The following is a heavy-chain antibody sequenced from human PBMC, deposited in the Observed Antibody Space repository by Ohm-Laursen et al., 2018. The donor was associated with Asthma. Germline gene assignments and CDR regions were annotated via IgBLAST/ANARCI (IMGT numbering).Heavy chain of an antibody. D-gene: IGHD4-17*01. J-gene: IGHJ4*02. CDR1: GFTFSSYA. CDR2: ISGSGGST. V-gene: IGHV3-23*01. CDR3: ASYGDSSDY. Sequence: SLRLSCTASGFTFSSYAMSWVRQAPGKGLEWVSAISGSGGSTYYADSVKGRFTISRDNAKNSLYLQMNSLRAEDTAVYYCASYGDSSDYWGQGTLVTVSS.